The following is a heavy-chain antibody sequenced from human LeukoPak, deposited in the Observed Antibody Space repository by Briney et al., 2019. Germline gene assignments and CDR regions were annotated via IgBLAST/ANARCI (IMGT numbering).Heavy chain of an antibody. CDR3: ARNVLLWFGELSYYYYYGMDV. J-gene: IGHJ6*02. D-gene: IGHD3-10*01. CDR2: ISPDGMTT. Sequence: PGESLRLSCAASGFTFSSFWMHWVRQDPGKGLGWVSRISPDGMTTIHADSVKGRFTVSRDNAKNTLYLQMNSLRAEDTAVYYCARNVLLWFGELSYYYYYGMDVWGQGTTVTVSS. V-gene: IGHV3-74*01. CDR1: GFTFSSFW.